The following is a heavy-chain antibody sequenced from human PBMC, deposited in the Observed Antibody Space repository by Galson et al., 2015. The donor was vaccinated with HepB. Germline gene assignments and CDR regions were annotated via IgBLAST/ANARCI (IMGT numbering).Heavy chain of an antibody. D-gene: IGHD3-22*01. CDR1: GFSFSSYW. Sequence: SLRLSCAASGFSFSSYWMGWVRQAPGKGLEWVANIKQDGSEKYYVDSVKGRFTISRDNAKKSLYLQMNSLRAEDTAVYYCAAREYDSSGYPGAFDIWGQGTMVTVSS. CDR3: AAREYDSSGYPGAFDI. V-gene: IGHV3-7*01. J-gene: IGHJ3*02. CDR2: IKQDGSEK.